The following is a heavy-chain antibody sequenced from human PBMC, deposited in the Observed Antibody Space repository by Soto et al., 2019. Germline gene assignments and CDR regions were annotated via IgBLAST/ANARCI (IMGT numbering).Heavy chain of an antibody. CDR3: ARGRFSKPTSYDYVWGSYRNPVFDY. CDR2: INHSGST. Sequence: SETLSLTCAVYGGSFSGYYWSWIRQPPGKGLEWIGEINHSGSTNYNPSLKSRVTISVDTSKNQFSLKLSSVTAADTAVYYCARGRFSKPTSYDYVWGSYRNPVFDYWGQGTLVTVSS. V-gene: IGHV4-34*01. J-gene: IGHJ4*02. CDR1: GGSFSGYY. D-gene: IGHD3-16*02.